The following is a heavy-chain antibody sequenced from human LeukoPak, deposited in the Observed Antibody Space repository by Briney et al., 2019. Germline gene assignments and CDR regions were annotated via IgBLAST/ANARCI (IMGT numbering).Heavy chain of an antibody. J-gene: IGHJ5*02. V-gene: IGHV1-2*02. CDR1: GYTFTGYY. CDR2: INPNSGGT. Sequence: GASVKVSCKASGYTFTGYYMHWVRQAPGQGLEWMGWINPNSGGTNYAQKFQGRVTMTRDTSISTAYMELSRLRSDDTAVYYCARVPGRNVLRYLEASSNWFDPWSQGTLVTVSS. CDR3: ARVPGRNVLRYLEASSNWFDP. D-gene: IGHD3-9*01.